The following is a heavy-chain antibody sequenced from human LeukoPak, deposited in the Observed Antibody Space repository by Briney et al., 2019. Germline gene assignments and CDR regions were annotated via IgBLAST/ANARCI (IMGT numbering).Heavy chain of an antibody. CDR2: IYYSGTT. CDR1: GGSISSYY. Sequence: PSETLSLTCTVSGGSISSYYWSWIRQPPGKGLEWIGNIYYSGTTNYNPSLKSRVTISVDTSQNQFSLKLSSMSAADTAVYYCARRGYSGYDWDSWGQGTLVTVSS. J-gene: IGHJ5*01. V-gene: IGHV4-59*08. D-gene: IGHD5-12*01. CDR3: ARRGYSGYDWDS.